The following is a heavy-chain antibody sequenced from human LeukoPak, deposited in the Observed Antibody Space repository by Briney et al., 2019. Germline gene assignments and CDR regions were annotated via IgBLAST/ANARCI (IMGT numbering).Heavy chain of an antibody. Sequence: SETLSLTCTVSGDSVSNYYWSWLRQPPGKRLEWIGHSSYSGSTKYNPSLNSRVTLSVDTSKNQLPLKLSSVTAADTAVYYCARHVGNTLYFLDYWGQGILVTVSS. V-gene: IGHV4-59*08. CDR1: GDSVSNYY. J-gene: IGHJ4*02. CDR2: SSYSGST. CDR3: ARHVGNTLYFLDY. D-gene: IGHD1/OR15-1a*01.